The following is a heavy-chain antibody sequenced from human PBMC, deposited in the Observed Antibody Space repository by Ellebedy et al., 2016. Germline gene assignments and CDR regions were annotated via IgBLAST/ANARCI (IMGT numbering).Heavy chain of an antibody. Sequence: GGSLRLXCVASGFTFSSYGFHWVRQAPGKGLEWVAVISPDGSSKFHADSVKGRFTISRDNSKNTLYLQMNSLRAEDTAVYYCAKEDIVVVVAAKGPGDWGQGTLVTVSS. J-gene: IGHJ4*02. CDR1: GFTFSSYG. D-gene: IGHD2-15*01. V-gene: IGHV3-30*18. CDR2: ISPDGSSK. CDR3: AKEDIVVVVAAKGPGD.